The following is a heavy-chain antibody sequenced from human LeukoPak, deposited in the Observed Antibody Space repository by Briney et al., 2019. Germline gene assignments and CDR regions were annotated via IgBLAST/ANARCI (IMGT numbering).Heavy chain of an antibody. D-gene: IGHD6-6*01. CDR1: GGSISSSSYY. Sequence: SETRSLTCTVSGGSISSSSYYWSWIRQPAGKGLEWIGRIYTSGSTNYNPSLKSRVTISVDTSKNQFSLKLSSVTAADTAVYYCARAWYSSSHNWFDPWGQGTLVTVSS. CDR3: ARAWYSSSHNWFDP. J-gene: IGHJ5*02. V-gene: IGHV4-61*02. CDR2: IYTSGST.